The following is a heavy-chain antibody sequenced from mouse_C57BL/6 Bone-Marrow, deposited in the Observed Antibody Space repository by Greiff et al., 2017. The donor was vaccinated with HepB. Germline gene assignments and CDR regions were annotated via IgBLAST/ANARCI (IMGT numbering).Heavy chain of an antibody. CDR3: AGNYYGSSFHWYFDV. J-gene: IGHJ1*03. CDR2: IYPGSGNT. CDR1: GYTFTDYY. V-gene: IGHV1-76*01. Sequence: VKLQESGAELVRPGASVKLSCKASGYTFTDYYINWVKQRPGQGLEWIARIYPGSGNTYYNEKFKGKATLTAEKSSSTAYMQLSSLTSEDSAVYFCAGNYYGSSFHWYFDVWGTGTTVTVSS. D-gene: IGHD1-1*01.